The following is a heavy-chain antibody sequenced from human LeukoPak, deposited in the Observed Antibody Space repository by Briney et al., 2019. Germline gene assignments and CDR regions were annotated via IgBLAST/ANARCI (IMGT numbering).Heavy chain of an antibody. J-gene: IGHJ6*03. CDR3: ARRPYYDILTGYYYYYYYYMDV. D-gene: IGHD3-9*01. Sequence: SETLSLTCTVSSGSISTSNYYWGWVRQPPGKALEWIGNIFYSGSTYYSPSLKSRVTISVDTSKNQFSLKLSSVTAADTAVYYCARRPYYDILTGYYYYYYYYMDVWGKGTTVTISS. V-gene: IGHV4-39*07. CDR1: SGSISTSNYY. CDR2: IFYSGST.